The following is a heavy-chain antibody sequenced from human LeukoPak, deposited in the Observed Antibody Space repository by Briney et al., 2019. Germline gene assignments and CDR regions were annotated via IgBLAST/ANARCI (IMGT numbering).Heavy chain of an antibody. J-gene: IGHJ4*02. CDR1: GGSISSYY. CDR2: IYYSGST. CDR3: SGYSSSFGDY. V-gene: IGHV4-59*01. D-gene: IGHD6-13*01. Sequence: SETLSLTCTVSGGSISSYYWSWIRQPSGKGLEWIGYIYYSGSTNYNPSLKSRVTISVDTSKNQFSLKLSSVTAADTAVYYCSGYSSSFGDYWGQGTLVTVSS.